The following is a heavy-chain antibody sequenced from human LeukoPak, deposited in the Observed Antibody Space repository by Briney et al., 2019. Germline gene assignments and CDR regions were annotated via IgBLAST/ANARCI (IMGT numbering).Heavy chain of an antibody. D-gene: IGHD4-11*01. CDR2: TWSDASNR. CDR1: GFIFSHYG. Sequence: GGSLRLSCAASGFIFSHYGMHWVRQAPGKGLEWVAVTWSDASNRFYAGSVKGRFTISRDNSQNTLFLQMNSLRAEDTAMYYCARDAQRGFDYSNSLEYWGHGTLVTVSS. CDR3: ARDAQRGFDYSNSLEY. V-gene: IGHV3-33*01. J-gene: IGHJ4*01.